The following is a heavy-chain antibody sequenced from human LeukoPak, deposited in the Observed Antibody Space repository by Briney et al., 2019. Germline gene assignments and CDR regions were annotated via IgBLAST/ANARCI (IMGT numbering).Heavy chain of an antibody. CDR1: GFAFSSYS. CDR3: ARMDTAMVNHAFDI. CDR2: ISSSSSYI. J-gene: IGHJ3*02. Sequence: GGSLRLSCAASGFAFSSYSMNWVRQAPGKGLEWVSSISSSSSYIYYADSVKGRFTISRDNAKNSLYLQMNSLRAEDTAVYYCARMDTAMVNHAFDIWGQGTMVTVSS. D-gene: IGHD5-18*01. V-gene: IGHV3-21*01.